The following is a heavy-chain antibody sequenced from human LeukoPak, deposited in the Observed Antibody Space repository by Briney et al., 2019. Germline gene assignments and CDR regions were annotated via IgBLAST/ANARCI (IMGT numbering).Heavy chain of an antibody. J-gene: IGHJ6*03. CDR3: AGGIVVVVAATRDYYYYMDV. D-gene: IGHD2-15*01. CDR2: IIPIFGTA. V-gene: IGHV1-69*13. CDR1: GYTFTSYG. Sequence: GASVKVSCKASGYTFTSYGISWVRQAPGQGLEWMGGIIPIFGTANYAQKFQGRVTITADESTSTAYMELSSLRSEDTAVYYCAGGIVVVVAATRDYYYYMDVWGKGTTVTISS.